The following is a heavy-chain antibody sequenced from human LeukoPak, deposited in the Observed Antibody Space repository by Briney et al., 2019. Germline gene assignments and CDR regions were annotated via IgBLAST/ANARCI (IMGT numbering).Heavy chain of an antibody. V-gene: IGHV3-64D*06. CDR3: VRGTGY. CDR2: ISSNGDNT. CDR1: GFTFSTYV. J-gene: IGHJ4*02. Sequence: GGSLRLSCSISGFTFSTYVMHWVRQAPGKGLEYVSAISSNGDNTYYADSVKGRFTISRDNSKNTLYLQMSSLRADDTAVYYCVRGTGYWGQGTLVTVPS.